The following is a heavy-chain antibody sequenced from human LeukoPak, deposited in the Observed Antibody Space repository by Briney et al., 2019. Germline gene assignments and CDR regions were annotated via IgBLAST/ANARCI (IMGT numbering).Heavy chain of an antibody. D-gene: IGHD3-10*01. CDR3: ARDPGEYYYGSGSYYSY. V-gene: IGHV1-69*06. Sequence: SVKVSCKASGGTFSSYAISWVRQAPGQGLEWMGGIIPIFGTANYAQKFQGRVTITADKSTSTAYMELSSLRSEDTAVYYCARDPGEYYYGSGSYYSYWGQGTLVTVSS. J-gene: IGHJ4*02. CDR1: GGTFSSYA. CDR2: IIPIFGTA.